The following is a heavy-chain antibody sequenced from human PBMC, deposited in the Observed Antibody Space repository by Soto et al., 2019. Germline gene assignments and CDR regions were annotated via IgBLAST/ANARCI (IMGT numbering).Heavy chain of an antibody. D-gene: IGHD1-26*01. Sequence: QVQLVESGGGVVQPGRSLRLSCAASGFTFSSFGMHWVRQAPGKGLEWVALIWYDGSNKYYADSVRGRFTISRDNSKNTLYLQMNSLRAEDTGVYYCARDDVGATTFDYWGQGPLVPVSS. CDR3: ARDDVGATTFDY. J-gene: IGHJ4*02. V-gene: IGHV3-33*01. CDR1: GFTFSSFG. CDR2: IWYDGSNK.